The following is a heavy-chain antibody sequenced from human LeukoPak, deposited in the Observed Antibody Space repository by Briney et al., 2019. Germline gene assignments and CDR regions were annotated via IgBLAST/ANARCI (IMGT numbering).Heavy chain of an antibody. CDR2: MYHSGNT. CDR3: VREEMPGKFDY. Sequence: SETLSLTRTVSGYSMSSGYYWGWIRQPPERGLEWIGSMYHSGNTNYNPSLKSRVAISLDKSSNHFSLRLTSVTAADTAMYFCVREEMPGKFDYWGQGILVTVSS. D-gene: IGHD1-26*01. CDR1: GYSMSSGYY. J-gene: IGHJ4*02. V-gene: IGHV4-38-2*02.